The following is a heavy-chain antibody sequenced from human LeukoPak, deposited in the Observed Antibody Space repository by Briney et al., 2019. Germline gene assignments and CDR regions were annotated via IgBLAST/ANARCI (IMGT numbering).Heavy chain of an antibody. CDR2: INHSGST. D-gene: IGHD3-10*01. CDR1: GFTFDDYG. J-gene: IGHJ6*03. Sequence: PGGSLRLSCAASGFTFDDYGMSWVRQAPGKGLEWIGEINHSGSTNYNPSLKSRVTISVDTSKNQFSLKLSSVTAADTAVYYCARIRGFGADYYYYYMDVWGKGTTVTVSS. V-gene: IGHV4-34*01. CDR3: ARIRGFGADYYYYYMDV.